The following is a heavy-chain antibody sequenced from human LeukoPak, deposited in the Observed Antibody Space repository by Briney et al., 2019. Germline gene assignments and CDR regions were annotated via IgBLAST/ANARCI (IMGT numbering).Heavy chain of an antibody. CDR3: TRRYNYDSSGYYYVRDAFDI. CDR2: IKLDGTQK. CDR1: GFTFRNYW. J-gene: IGHJ3*02. D-gene: IGHD3-22*01. Sequence: GGSLRLSCVASGFTFRNYWMSWIRQAPGRGLEWVANIKLDGTQKNYIQSVRGRFTISRDNARNFLYLQLSSLRAEDTAVYYCTRRYNYDSSGYYYVRDAFDIWGQGTMVTVSS. V-gene: IGHV3-7*03.